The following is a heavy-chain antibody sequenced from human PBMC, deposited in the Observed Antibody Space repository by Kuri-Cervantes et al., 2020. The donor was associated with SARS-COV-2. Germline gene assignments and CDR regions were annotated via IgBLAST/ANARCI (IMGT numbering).Heavy chain of an antibody. CDR3: PAPRGTYYYGSSGYYSFDY. Sequence: GGSLRLSCAASGFTSISYWMSWVRQAPGKGLEWVANIKQDGSEKYYVDSVKGRFTISRANAKNSLYLQMNSLRAEDTAVYYCPAPRGTYYYGSSGYYSFDYWGQGTMVTVSS. D-gene: IGHD3-22*01. V-gene: IGHV3-7*01. J-gene: IGHJ4*02. CDR2: IKQDGSEK. CDR1: GFTSISYW.